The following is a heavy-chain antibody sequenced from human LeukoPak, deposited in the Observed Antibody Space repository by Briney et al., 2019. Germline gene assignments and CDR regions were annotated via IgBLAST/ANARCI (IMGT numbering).Heavy chain of an antibody. V-gene: IGHV3-53*01. Sequence: PGGSLRLSCTVSGFTVSGNSMSWVRQAPGKGLEWVSFIYSSVTHYSDSVKGRFTTSRDNSKNTLFLQMNSLRAEDTAVYYCARRAGAYSHPYDYWGQGTLVTVSS. CDR3: ARRAGAYSHPYDY. D-gene: IGHD4/OR15-4a*01. CDR1: GFTVSGNS. CDR2: IYSSVT. J-gene: IGHJ4*02.